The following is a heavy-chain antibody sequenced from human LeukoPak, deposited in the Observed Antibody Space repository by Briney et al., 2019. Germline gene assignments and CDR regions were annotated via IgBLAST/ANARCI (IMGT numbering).Heavy chain of an antibody. D-gene: IGHD3-10*01. CDR2: IYPSGST. CDR3: ARDRYYCYGSGSYYLFDY. Sequence: SETLSLTCTVSGGSISSYYWSWIRQPPGKGLEWIGRIYPSGSTNYNPSLKSRVTMSVDTSKNQFSLKLSSVTAADTAAYYCARDRYYCYGSGSYYLFDYWGQGTLVTVSS. J-gene: IGHJ4*02. V-gene: IGHV4-4*07. CDR1: GGSISSYY.